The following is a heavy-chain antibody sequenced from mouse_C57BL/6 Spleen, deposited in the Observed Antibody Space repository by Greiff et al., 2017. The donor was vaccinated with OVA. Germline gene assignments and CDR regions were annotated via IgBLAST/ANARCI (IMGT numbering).Heavy chain of an antibody. D-gene: IGHD1-1*01. CDR1: GYTFTSYW. J-gene: IGHJ2*01. V-gene: IGHV1-53*01. CDR3: AREGITTVVATNYFDY. CDR2: INPSNGGT. Sequence: QVQLQQPGTELVKPGASVKLSCKASGYTFTSYWMHWVKQRPGQGLEWIGNINPSNGGTNYNEKFKSKATLTVDKSSSTAYMQLSNLTSEDSAVYYCAREGITTVVATNYFDYWGQGTTLTVSS.